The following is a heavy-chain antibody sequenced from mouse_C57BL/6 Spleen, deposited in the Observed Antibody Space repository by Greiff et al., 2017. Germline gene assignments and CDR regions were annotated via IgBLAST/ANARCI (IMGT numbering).Heavy chain of an antibody. J-gene: IGHJ3*01. D-gene: IGHD4-1*01. Sequence: QVQLQQSGPELAKPGASVKISCKASGYAFSSSWMNWVKQRTGKGLEWVGRIYPGDGDTNYNGKFKGKATLTSDKSSSTAYMQLSSRTSEDSAVYFCARKGTGGFAYWGQGTLVTVSA. CDR1: GYAFSSSW. CDR3: ARKGTGGFAY. V-gene: IGHV1-82*01. CDR2: IYPGDGDT.